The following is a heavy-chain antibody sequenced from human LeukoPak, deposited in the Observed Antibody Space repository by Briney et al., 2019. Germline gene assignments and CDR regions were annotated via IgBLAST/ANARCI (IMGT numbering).Heavy chain of an antibody. J-gene: IGHJ4*02. CDR3: ASHTLVGYSSSRRYFDY. CDR2: ISAYNGNT. CDR1: GYTFTSYG. V-gene: IGHV1-18*01. D-gene: IGHD6-6*01. Sequence: ASVKVSCKASGYTFTSYGISWVRQAPGQGLEWMGWISAYNGNTNYVQKLQGRVTMTTDTSTSTAYMELRSLRSDDTAVYYCASHTLVGYSSSRRYFDYWGQGTLVTVSS.